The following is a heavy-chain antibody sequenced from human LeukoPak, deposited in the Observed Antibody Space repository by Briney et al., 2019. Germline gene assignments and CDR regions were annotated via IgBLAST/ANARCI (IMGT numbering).Heavy chain of an antibody. CDR2: IYYSGST. Sequence: PSETLSLTCTVSGGSISSYYWSWIRQPPGKGLEWIGYIYYSGSTNYNPSLKSRVTISVDTSKNQFSLKLSCVTAADTAVYYCAAGVYDSSGDYFDYWGQGTLVTVSS. V-gene: IGHV4-59*01. CDR1: GGSISSYY. CDR3: AAGVYDSSGDYFDY. D-gene: IGHD3-22*01. J-gene: IGHJ4*02.